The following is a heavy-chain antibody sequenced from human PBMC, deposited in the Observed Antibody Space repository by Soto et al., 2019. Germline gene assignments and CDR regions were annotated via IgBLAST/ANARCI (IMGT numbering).Heavy chain of an antibody. J-gene: IGHJ6*02. CDR1: GYTFTSYG. CDR3: ARDVDSGYDYSSSFYYYGMDV. Sequence: ASVKVSCKASGYTFTSYGISWVRQAPVQGLEWMGWISVYNGNTNYAQKFQGRITMATDTSTSTAYMELRSLRSDDTAKYYCARDVDSGYDYSSSFYYYGMDVWGQGTTVTVSS. D-gene: IGHD5-12*01. CDR2: ISVYNGNT. V-gene: IGHV1-18*04.